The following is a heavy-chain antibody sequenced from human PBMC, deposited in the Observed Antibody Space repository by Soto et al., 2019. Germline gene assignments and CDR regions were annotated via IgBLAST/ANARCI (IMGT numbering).Heavy chain of an antibody. CDR1: RGSISSYY. J-gene: IGHJ4*02. Sequence: QVQLQESGPGLVKPSETLSLTCTVSRGSISSYYWNWIRQPPGKGLEWIGYIYYSGTTYYNPSLTSRLPISKDPSKKQFPRRLTSVTVTDTAVYYCATYDSSGLAFWGQGTLVTVSS. CDR3: ATYDSSGLAF. CDR2: IYYSGTT. V-gene: IGHV4-59*08. D-gene: IGHD3-22*01.